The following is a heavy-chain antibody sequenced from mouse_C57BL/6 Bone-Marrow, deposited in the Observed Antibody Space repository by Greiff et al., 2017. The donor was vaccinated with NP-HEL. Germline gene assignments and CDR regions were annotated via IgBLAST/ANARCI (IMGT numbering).Heavy chain of an antibody. Sequence: QVQLKESGPELVKPGASVKISCKASGYTFTDYYINWVKQRPGQGLEWIGWIFPGSGSTYYNEKFKGKATLTVDKSSSTAYMLLSSLTSEDSAVYFCARLGAAQATWFAYWGQGTLVTVSA. V-gene: IGHV1-75*01. CDR2: IFPGSGST. CDR3: ARLGAAQATWFAY. CDR1: GYTFTDYY. J-gene: IGHJ3*01. D-gene: IGHD3-2*02.